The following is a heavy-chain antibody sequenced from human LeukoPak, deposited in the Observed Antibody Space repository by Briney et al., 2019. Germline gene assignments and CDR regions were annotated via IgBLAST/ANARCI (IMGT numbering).Heavy chain of an antibody. Sequence: SETLSLICTVSGGSISSSNYYWGWIRQAPGKGLEWIGSIFYSGSTYYNPSLKSRVTISVDTSKNQFSLKLISVTAADTAVYYCARRRWGFHYYFDYWGQGTLVTVSS. CDR3: ARRRWGFHYYFDY. J-gene: IGHJ4*02. CDR1: GGSISSSNYY. D-gene: IGHD2-21*01. V-gene: IGHV4-39*01. CDR2: IFYSGST.